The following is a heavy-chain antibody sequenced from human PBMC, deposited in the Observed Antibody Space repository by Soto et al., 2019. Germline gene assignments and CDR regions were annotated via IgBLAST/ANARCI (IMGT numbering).Heavy chain of an antibody. D-gene: IGHD1-7*01. Sequence: QVKLVQSGDEVKKPGSSVKVSCKASGGTFSSYAISWVRQAPGQGLEWMGGIIPIFGTANYAQKFQGRVTITADESTSTANMELSSLRSEDTTVYYCARARGNNWNYFRFDPWGQGALVTVSS. V-gene: IGHV1-69*01. CDR1: GGTFSSYA. CDR3: ARARGNNWNYFRFDP. J-gene: IGHJ5*02. CDR2: IIPIFGTA.